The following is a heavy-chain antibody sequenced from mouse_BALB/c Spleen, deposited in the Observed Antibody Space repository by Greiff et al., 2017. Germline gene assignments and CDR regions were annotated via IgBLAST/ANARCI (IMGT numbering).Heavy chain of an antibody. CDR1: GYTFTSYW. V-gene: IGHV1-5*01. Sequence: EVKVVESGTVLARPGASVKMSCKASGYTFTSYWMHWVKQRPGQGLEWIGAIYPGNSDTSYNQKFKGKAKLTAVTSTSTAYMELSSLTNEDSAVYYCTRSYGNYEVDFDYWGQGTTLTVSS. CDR3: TRSYGNYEVDFDY. J-gene: IGHJ2*01. CDR2: IYPGNSDT. D-gene: IGHD2-10*02.